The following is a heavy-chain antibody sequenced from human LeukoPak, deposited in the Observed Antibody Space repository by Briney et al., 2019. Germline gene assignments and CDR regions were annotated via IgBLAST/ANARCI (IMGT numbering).Heavy chain of an antibody. CDR3: TRDGGSFCDFDY. Sequence: PGGSLRLSCVASGFSFRNYAIHWVRQAPGEGLGYVSVINTDGRITYYADSVKGRFTISRDNSKNTVYLQMGSVRGEDMAVYYCTRDGGSFCDFDYWGQGALVTVSS. D-gene: IGHD1-26*01. J-gene: IGHJ4*02. CDR2: INTDGRIT. V-gene: IGHV3-64*02. CDR1: GFSFRNYA.